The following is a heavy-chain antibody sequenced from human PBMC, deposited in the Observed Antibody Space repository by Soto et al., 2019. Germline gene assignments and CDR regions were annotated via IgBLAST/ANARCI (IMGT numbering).Heavy chain of an antibody. CDR3: ARIQDSSSPGYFDY. J-gene: IGHJ4*02. Sequence: SGPTLVNPTETLALTCTVSGFSLSNARMGVSWIRQPPGKALEWLAHIFSNDEKSYSTSLKSRLTISKDTSKSQVVLTMTNMDPVDTATYYCARIQDSSSPGYFDYWGQGTLVTVSS. D-gene: IGHD6-6*01. CDR1: GFSLSNARMG. CDR2: IFSNDEK. V-gene: IGHV2-26*01.